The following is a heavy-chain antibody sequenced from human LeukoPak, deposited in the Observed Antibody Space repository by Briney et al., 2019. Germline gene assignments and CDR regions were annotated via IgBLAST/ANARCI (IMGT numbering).Heavy chain of an antibody. Sequence: GASVKVSCKASGGTFSSYAISWVRQAPGQGLEWMGRINPNSGGTNYAQKFQGRVTMTRDTSISTAYMELSRLRSDDTAVYYCARFSCSSTSCYYTHWGQGTLVTVSS. J-gene: IGHJ4*02. CDR3: ARFSCSSTSCYYTH. CDR2: INPNSGGT. CDR1: GGTFSSYA. D-gene: IGHD2-2*01. V-gene: IGHV1-2*06.